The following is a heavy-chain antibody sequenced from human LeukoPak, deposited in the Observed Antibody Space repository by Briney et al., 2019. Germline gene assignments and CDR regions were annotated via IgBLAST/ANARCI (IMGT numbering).Heavy chain of an antibody. Sequence: SETLSLTCTVSGGSISSSSYYWGWIRQPPGKGLEWIGSIYYSGSTYYNPSLKSRVTISVDTSKNQFSLKLSSVTAADTAVYYCARSTRSSVRFDPWGQGTLVTVSS. CDR1: GGSISSSSYY. CDR3: ARSTRSSVRFDP. J-gene: IGHJ5*02. CDR2: IYYSGST. V-gene: IGHV4-39*07.